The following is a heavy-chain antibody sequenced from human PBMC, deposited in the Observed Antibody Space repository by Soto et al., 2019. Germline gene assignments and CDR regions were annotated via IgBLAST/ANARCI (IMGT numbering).Heavy chain of an antibody. D-gene: IGHD3-22*01. V-gene: IGHV1-18*04. J-gene: IGHJ4*02. CDR1: GYTFTSYG. CDR3: ARDSLAHDTYYYDSSGYYSDY. CDR2: ISAYNGNT. Sequence: ASVKVSCKASGYTFTSYGISWVRQAPGQGLEWMGWISAYNGNTNYAQKLQGRVTMTTDTSTSTAYMELRSLRSDDTAVYYCARDSLAHDTYYYDSSGYYSDYWGQGTLVTVSS.